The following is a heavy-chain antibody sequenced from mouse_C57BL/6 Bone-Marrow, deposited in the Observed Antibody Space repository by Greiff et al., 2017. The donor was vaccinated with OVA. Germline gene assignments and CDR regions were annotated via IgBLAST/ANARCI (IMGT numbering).Heavy chain of an antibody. D-gene: IGHD2-1*01. V-gene: IGHV14-4*01. Sequence: VQLQQSGAELVRPGASVKLSCTASGFNIKDDYMHWVKQRPEQGLEWIGWIYPENGDTEYASKFQGKATITADTSSNTAYLQLSSLTSEDTAVYYCTTGNSDYAMDYWGQGTSVTVSS. CDR2: IYPENGDT. J-gene: IGHJ4*01. CDR3: TTGNSDYAMDY. CDR1: GFNIKDDY.